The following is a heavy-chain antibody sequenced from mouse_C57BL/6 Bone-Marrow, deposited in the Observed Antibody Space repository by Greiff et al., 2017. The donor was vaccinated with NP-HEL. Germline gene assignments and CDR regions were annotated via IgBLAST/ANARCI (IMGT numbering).Heavy chain of an antibody. CDR1: GFSLSTSGMG. CDR2: IYWDDDK. J-gene: IGHJ4*01. Sequence: QVTLKVSGPGILQSSQTLSLTCSFSGFSLSTSGMGVSWIRQPSGKGLEWLAHIYWDDDKRYNPSLKSRLTISKDTSRNQVFLKITSVDTADTATYYCARSTIYYGNYEDYAMDYWGQGTSVTVSS. CDR3: ARSTIYYGNYEDYAMDY. D-gene: IGHD2-1*01. V-gene: IGHV8-12*01.